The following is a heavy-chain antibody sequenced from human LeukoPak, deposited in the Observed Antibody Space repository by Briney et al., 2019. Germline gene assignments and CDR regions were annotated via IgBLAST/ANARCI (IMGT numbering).Heavy chain of an antibody. CDR3: TRDSSSWFSYFDY. V-gene: IGHV3-30*02. CDR2: IRYDGSNK. CDR1: GFTFSSYG. Sequence: PGGSLRLSCAASGFTFSSYGMHWVRQAPGKGLEWVAFIRYDGSNKYYADSVKGRFTISRDNSKNTLYLQMNSLKTEDTAVYYCTRDSSSWFSYFDYWGQGTLVTVSS. J-gene: IGHJ4*02. D-gene: IGHD6-13*01.